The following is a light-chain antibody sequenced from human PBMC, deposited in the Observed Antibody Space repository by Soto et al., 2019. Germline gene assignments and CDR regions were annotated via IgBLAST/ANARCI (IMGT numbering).Light chain of an antibody. V-gene: IGKV3-11*01. CDR3: QQRSNWPT. CDR1: QSVSRS. CDR2: DAS. J-gene: IGKJ5*01. Sequence: EIVLTQSPATLSVSPGEGATLSCRASQSVSRSLAWYQQKPGQAPRLLIYDASNRATGIPARFSGSGSGTDFTLTISSLEPEDFAVYYCQQRSNWPTFGQGTRLEIK.